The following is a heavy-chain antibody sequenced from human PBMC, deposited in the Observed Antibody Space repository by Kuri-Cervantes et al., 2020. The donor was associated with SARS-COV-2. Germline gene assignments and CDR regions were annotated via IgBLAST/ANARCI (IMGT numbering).Heavy chain of an antibody. V-gene: IGHV3-53*01. CDR2: IYSGGTT. D-gene: IGHD2-8*01. CDR1: GFTVSANY. CDR3: ARGGEDFVQETRNWFEP. J-gene: IGHJ5*02. Sequence: GESLKISCAVSGFTVSANYMTWVRQPPGKGLEWVSVIYSGGTTYYADSVKGRFTISRDNAKNSLFLQMNSLRADDTAVYYCARGGEDFVQETRNWFEPWGRGTQVTVSS.